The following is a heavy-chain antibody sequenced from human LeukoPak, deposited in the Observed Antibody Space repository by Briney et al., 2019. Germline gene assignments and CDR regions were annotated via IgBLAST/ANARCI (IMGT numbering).Heavy chain of an antibody. V-gene: IGHV4-59*01. J-gene: IGHJ5*02. Sequence: SETLSLTCTVSGGSISSYYWSWIRQPPGKGLEWIGYIYYSGSTNHNPSLKSRVTISVDTSKNQFSLKLSSVTAADTAVYYCARRVRYDFWSGYGHNWFDPWGQGTLVTVSS. CDR3: ARRVRYDFWSGYGHNWFDP. CDR1: GGSISSYY. CDR2: IYYSGST. D-gene: IGHD3-3*01.